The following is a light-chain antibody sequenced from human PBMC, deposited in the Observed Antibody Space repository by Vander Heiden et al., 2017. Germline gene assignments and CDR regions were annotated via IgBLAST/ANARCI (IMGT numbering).Light chain of an antibody. Sequence: EIVMTQSPATLSVSPGERATLSCRASQSVSSNLAWYQQTPGQPPRLLIYGASTRTTGIPARFSGSGSGTEFTLTISSLQSEDFAVYYCQQYNNWPPWTFGQGTKVEIK. CDR2: GAS. CDR1: QSVSSN. J-gene: IGKJ1*01. V-gene: IGKV3-15*01. CDR3: QQYNNWPPWT.